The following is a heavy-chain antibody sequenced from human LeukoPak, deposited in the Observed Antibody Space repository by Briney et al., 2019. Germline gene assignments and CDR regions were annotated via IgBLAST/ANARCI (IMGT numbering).Heavy chain of an antibody. CDR2: IIPIFGTA. Sequence: ASVKVSCKASGYTFTGYYMHWVRQAPGQGLEWMGGIIPIFGTANYAQKFQGRVTITADESTSTAYMELSSLRSEDTAVYYCARGRHYYDSSGYYQYYYYYYMDVWGKGTTVTISS. D-gene: IGHD3-22*01. CDR1: GYTFTGYY. V-gene: IGHV1-69*13. J-gene: IGHJ6*03. CDR3: ARGRHYYDSSGYYQYYYYYYMDV.